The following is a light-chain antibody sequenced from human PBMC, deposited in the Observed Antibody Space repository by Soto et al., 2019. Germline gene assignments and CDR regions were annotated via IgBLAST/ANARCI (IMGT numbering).Light chain of an antibody. J-gene: IGKJ4*01. CDR3: QQRSNWRPGRLT. CDR1: QSVSSY. V-gene: IGKV3-11*01. CDR2: DAS. Sequence: EIVLTQSPATLSLSPGERATLSCRASQSVSSYLAWYQQKPGQAPRLLIYDASNRATGIPARYSGSGSGTACPLTISSLAAEDFAVYYCQQRSNWRPGRLTFGGGTKVEIK.